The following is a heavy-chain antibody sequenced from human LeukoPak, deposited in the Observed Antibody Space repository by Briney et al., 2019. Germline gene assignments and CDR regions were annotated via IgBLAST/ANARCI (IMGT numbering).Heavy chain of an antibody. CDR3: GYSSGYQQH. Sequence: SETLSLTCAVYGGSFSDYYWSWMRQPPGKGLEWIGEINHSGSTNYNPSLKSRVTISGHTSKNQFSLKLSSVTAADTAAYYCGYSSGYQQHWGQGTLVTVSS. CDR2: INHSGST. CDR1: GGSFSDYY. J-gene: IGHJ1*01. D-gene: IGHD6-19*01. V-gene: IGHV4-34*01.